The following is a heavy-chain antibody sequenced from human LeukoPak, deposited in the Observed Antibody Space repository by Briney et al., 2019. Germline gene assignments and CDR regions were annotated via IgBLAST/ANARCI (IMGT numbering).Heavy chain of an antibody. CDR2: ISAYNGNT. V-gene: IGHV1-18*04. CDR3: ARDRRAAAGKVDY. CDR1: GYTFTSYG. D-gene: IGHD6-13*01. J-gene: IGHJ4*02. Sequence: GASVKVSCKASGYTFTSYGLSWVRQAPGQGGGRMGWISAYNGNTNNAQKPQGRDTMTTDTSTSTAYMELRSLRSDDTAVYYCARDRRAAAGKVDYWGQGTLVTVSS.